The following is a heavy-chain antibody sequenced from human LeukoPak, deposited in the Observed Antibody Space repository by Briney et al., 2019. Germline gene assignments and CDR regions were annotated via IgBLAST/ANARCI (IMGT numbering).Heavy chain of an antibody. CDR3: ARDNIVATLVDY. Sequence: SETLSLTCAVYGGSFSGYYWSWIRQPPGKGLEWIGEINHSGSTNYNPSLKSRVTISVDTSKNQSSLKLSSVTAADTAVYYCARDNIVATLVDYWGQGTLVTVSS. J-gene: IGHJ4*02. V-gene: IGHV4-34*01. CDR1: GGSFSGYY. D-gene: IGHD5-12*01. CDR2: INHSGST.